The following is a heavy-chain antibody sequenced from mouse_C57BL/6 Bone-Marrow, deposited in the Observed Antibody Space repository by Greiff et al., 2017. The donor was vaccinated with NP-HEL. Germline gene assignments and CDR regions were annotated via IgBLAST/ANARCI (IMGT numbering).Heavy chain of an antibody. CDR3: ARRRLLLPYAMDY. CDR1: GYTFTDYY. CDR2: INPYNGGN. D-gene: IGHD2-3*01. J-gene: IGHJ4*01. Sequence: EVQLQQSGPVLVKPGASVKMSCKASGYTFTDYYMNWVKQSHGKSLEWIGVINPYNGGNSYNQKFKGKATLTVDKSSSTAYMELNSLTSEDSAVYYCARRRLLLPYAMDYWGQGTSVTVSS. V-gene: IGHV1-19*01.